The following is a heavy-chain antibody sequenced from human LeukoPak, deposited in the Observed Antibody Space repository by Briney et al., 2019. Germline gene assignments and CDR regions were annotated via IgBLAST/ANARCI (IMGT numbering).Heavy chain of an antibody. Sequence: GGSLRLSWAASGFTFSSYGMHWVRQAPGKGLEWVPFIRYDGSNKYYVDSVKGRFTISRDNSKNSLSLQMNSLRAEDTAVYYCANTGHSSGCCHFDYWGQGTLVTVS. CDR1: GFTFSSYG. D-gene: IGHD6-19*01. V-gene: IGHV3-30*02. CDR2: IRYDGSNK. J-gene: IGHJ4*02. CDR3: ANTGHSSGCCHFDY.